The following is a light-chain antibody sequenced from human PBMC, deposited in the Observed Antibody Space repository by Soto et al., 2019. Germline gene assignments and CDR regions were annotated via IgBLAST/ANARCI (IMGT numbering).Light chain of an antibody. CDR1: SSDVGSYNY. J-gene: IGLJ1*01. Sequence: QSVLTQPPSASGSPGQSVTISCTGTSSDVGSYNYVSWYQQHPGKAPQLMIYEVSKRPSGVPDRFSGSKSGNTASLTVSGLQAEDEADYYCSSYAGSNNLYVFGTGTKVTVL. CDR3: SSYAGSNNLYV. CDR2: EVS. V-gene: IGLV2-8*01.